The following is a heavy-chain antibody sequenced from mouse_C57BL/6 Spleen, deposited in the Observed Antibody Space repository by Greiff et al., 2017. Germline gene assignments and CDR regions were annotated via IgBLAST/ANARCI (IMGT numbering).Heavy chain of an antibody. D-gene: IGHD1-1*01. V-gene: IGHV1-69*01. CDR3: ARDYYSSSYLDY. CDR1: GYTFTSYW. J-gene: IGHJ2*01. CDR2: IDPSDSYT. Sequence: QVQLQQPGAELVMPGASVKLSCKASGYTFTSYWMHWVKQRPGQGLEWIGEIDPSDSYTNYNQKFKGKSTLTVDKSSSTAYMQRSSLTSEDSAVYYWARDYYSSSYLDYWGQGTTLTVSS.